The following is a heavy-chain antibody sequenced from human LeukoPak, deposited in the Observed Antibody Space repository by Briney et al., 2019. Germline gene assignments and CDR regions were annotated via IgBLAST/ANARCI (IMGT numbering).Heavy chain of an antibody. D-gene: IGHD3-10*01. V-gene: IGHV4-34*01. CDR3: ASTEAGSGSLPTYYYYMDV. J-gene: IGHJ6*03. Sequence: PSETLSLTCAVYGGSFSGYYWSWIRQPPGKGLEWIGEINHSESTNYNPSLKSRVTISVDTSKNQFSLKLSSVTAADTAVYYCASTEAGSGSLPTYYYYMDVWGKGTTVTVSS. CDR1: GGSFSGYY. CDR2: INHSEST.